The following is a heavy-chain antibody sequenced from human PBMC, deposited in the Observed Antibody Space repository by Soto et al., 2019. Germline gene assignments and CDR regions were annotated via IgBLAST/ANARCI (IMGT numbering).Heavy chain of an antibody. D-gene: IGHD6-19*01. Sequence: SETLSLTCTVSGGSVSSGSYYWSCLRQPPGKGLEWIGYIYYSGSTNYNPSLKSRVTISVDTSKNQFSLKLSSVTGADTAVYYCARGSGWFTDVWGQGTTVTVSS. CDR3: ARGSGWFTDV. CDR1: GGSVSSGSYY. V-gene: IGHV4-61*01. J-gene: IGHJ6*02. CDR2: IYYSGST.